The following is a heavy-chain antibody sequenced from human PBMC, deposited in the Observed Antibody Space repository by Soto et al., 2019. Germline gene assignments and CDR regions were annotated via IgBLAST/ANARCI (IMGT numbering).Heavy chain of an antibody. CDR2: IHSDGSIT. Sequence: AASGFTFSYYWMHWVRQAPGKGLVWVSLIHSDGSITTYADSVKDRFTISRDNARNTLYLQMNSLRAEDTAVYYCARGDRGAFDLWGQGTVLTVSS. CDR3: ARGDRGAFDL. CDR1: GFTFSYYW. J-gene: IGHJ3*01. V-gene: IGHV3-74*03. D-gene: IGHD1-26*01.